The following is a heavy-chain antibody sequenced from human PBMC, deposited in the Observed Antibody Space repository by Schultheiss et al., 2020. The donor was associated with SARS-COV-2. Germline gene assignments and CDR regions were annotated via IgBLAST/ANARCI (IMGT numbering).Heavy chain of an antibody. V-gene: IGHV3-33*01. Sequence: GGSLRLSCAASGFTFSSYGMHWVRQAPGKGLEWVAVIWYDGSNKYYADSVKGRLNISRDNSKNTLYLQMNSLRAEDTAVYYCARDRNHGGMDVWGQGTTVTVSS. D-gene: IGHD1-14*01. CDR3: ARDRNHGGMDV. CDR2: IWYDGSNK. CDR1: GFTFSSYG. J-gene: IGHJ6*02.